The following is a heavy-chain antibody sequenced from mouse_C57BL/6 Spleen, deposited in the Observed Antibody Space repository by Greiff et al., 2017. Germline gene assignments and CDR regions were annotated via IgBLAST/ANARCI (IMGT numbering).Heavy chain of an antibody. V-gene: IGHV3-6*01. CDR2: ISYDGSN. CDR1: GYSITSGYY. CDR3: AREGKTTGFAY. Sequence: ESGPGLVKPSQSLSLTCSVTGYSITSGYYWNWIRQFPGNKLEWMGYISYDGSNKYNPSLKNRISITRDTSKNQFFLKLNSVTTEDTATYYCAREGKTTGFAYWGQGTLVTVSA. J-gene: IGHJ3*01. D-gene: IGHD1-1*01.